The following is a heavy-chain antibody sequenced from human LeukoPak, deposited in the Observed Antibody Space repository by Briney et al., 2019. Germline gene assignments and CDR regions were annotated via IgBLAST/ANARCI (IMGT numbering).Heavy chain of an antibody. V-gene: IGHV3-49*04. CDR3: ARAYYASYDY. Sequence: GGSLRLSCTTSGFTFGDFAMNWVRQAPGQGLEWVGSIRSNAYGGTTDYAASVKGRFTISRDDSKSIAYLQMNSLKTEDTAVYYCARAYYASYDYWGQGTLVTVSS. D-gene: IGHD3-10*01. J-gene: IGHJ4*02. CDR2: IRSNAYGGTT. CDR1: GFTFGDFA.